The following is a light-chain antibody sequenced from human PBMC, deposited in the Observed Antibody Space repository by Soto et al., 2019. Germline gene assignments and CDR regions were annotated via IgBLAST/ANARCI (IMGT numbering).Light chain of an antibody. V-gene: IGKV3-15*01. J-gene: IGKJ1*01. CDR2: GAS. Sequence: EIVMTQSPATLSVSPGERAKLSCRASQSVSSNLAWYQQKPGQAPRLLIYGASTRATGIPARISGSGSGTEFTLTITSLQSEDFAVYYCQQYNKWRTFGQGTKVDIK. CDR3: QQYNKWRT. CDR1: QSVSSN.